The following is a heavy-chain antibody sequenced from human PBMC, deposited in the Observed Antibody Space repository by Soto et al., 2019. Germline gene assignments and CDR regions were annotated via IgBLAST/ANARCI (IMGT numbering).Heavy chain of an antibody. Sequence: QVQLLQSGAEVKKPGSSVRVSFEASGGTFRTYAISWVRQAPGQGLEWMGEIIPIFGTVNYAQKFQGRVTITADESTTTVYVDLRSLRSEDTAVYYCAKGAVAGTPTSYYYYGMDVWGQGTTVTVSS. D-gene: IGHD6-19*01. V-gene: IGHV1-69*12. J-gene: IGHJ6*02. CDR3: AKGAVAGTPTSYYYYGMDV. CDR2: IIPIFGTV. CDR1: GGTFRTYA.